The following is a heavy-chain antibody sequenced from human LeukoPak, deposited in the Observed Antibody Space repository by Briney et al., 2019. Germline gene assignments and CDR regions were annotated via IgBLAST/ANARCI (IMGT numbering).Heavy chain of an antibody. Sequence: GGSLRLSCAASGFTFSSYAMSWVRQAPGKGLEWVSAISGSGGSTYYADSVKGRFTISRDNSKNTLYLQMNSLRAEDTAVYYCAKEPHSQYSSGWYDLDYWGQGTLVTVSS. V-gene: IGHV3-23*01. CDR1: GFTFSSYA. CDR2: ISGSGGST. CDR3: AKEPHSQYSSGWYDLDY. J-gene: IGHJ4*02. D-gene: IGHD6-19*01.